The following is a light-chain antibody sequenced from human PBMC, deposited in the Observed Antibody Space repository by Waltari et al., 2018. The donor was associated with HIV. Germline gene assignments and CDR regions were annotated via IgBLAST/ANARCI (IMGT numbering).Light chain of an antibody. Sequence: DIQMTQSPSSLSASVGDRVTITCRASQNIIKYLHWYQQKPGKAPRILIYTAAKLQSGVPSRFSSSGSGTNFTLTISSLQPEDFATYFCQQSYSSPTFGPGTKVIVK. CDR3: QQSYSSPT. J-gene: IGKJ3*01. V-gene: IGKV1-39*01. CDR2: TAA. CDR1: QNIIKY.